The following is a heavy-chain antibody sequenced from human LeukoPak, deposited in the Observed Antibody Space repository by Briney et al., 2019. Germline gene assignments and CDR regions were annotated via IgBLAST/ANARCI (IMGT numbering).Heavy chain of an antibody. V-gene: IGHV3-23*01. Sequence: GGSLRLSCAASGFTFSTYALTWVRQAPGQGLEWVSTISGSGETTFYADSVKGRFTISRDNSKNTLYLQMNSLRGKDTAIFYCAKVKSVAGGYFDYWGQGTLVTVSS. CDR2: ISGSGETT. D-gene: IGHD6-19*01. CDR1: GFTFSTYA. CDR3: AKVKSVAGGYFDY. J-gene: IGHJ4*02.